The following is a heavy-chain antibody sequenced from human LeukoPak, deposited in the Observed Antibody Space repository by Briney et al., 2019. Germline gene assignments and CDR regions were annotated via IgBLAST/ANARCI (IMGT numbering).Heavy chain of an antibody. J-gene: IGHJ4*02. Sequence: GESLQISCKGSGYTFTNYYIAWVRQMPGKGLEWMGIISPGDSDARYSPSLQGQVTISADKSISTAYLRWSSLKASDTAIYYCARRYCSSISCNPYFFDYWGQRTLVTVSS. V-gene: IGHV5-51*01. CDR1: GYTFTNYY. CDR2: ISPGDSDA. CDR3: ARRYCSSISCNPYFFDY. D-gene: IGHD2-2*01.